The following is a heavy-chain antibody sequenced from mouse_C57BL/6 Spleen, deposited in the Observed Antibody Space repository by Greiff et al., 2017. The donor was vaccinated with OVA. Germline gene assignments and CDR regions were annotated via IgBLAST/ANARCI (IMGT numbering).Heavy chain of an antibody. Sequence: VQRVESGPGLVQPSQSLSITCTVSGFSLTSYGVHWVRQSPGKGLEWLGVRWSGGSTDSNAAFISRLSLSKDTSKSQLFIKMNTLQADDTAIDCCAREGYGYTGAMDDWGQGTTVTVAS. J-gene: IGHJ4*01. D-gene: IGHD2-2*01. V-gene: IGHV2-2*01. CDR3: AREGYGYTGAMDD. CDR1: GFSLTSYG. CDR2: RWSGGST.